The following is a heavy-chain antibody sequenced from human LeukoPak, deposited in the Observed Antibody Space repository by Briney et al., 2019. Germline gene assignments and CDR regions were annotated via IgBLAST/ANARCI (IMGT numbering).Heavy chain of an antibody. CDR1: GGPISSYY. Sequence: SETLSLTCTVSGGPISSYYWAWIRQPAGKGLEWIGRIYRSGITNYNPSLRSRVTMSLDTAKNQFSLKPSSVTAADTAVYYCTTEGPLIWRPPHFDSWGQGTLVTVSS. J-gene: IGHJ4*02. D-gene: IGHD3-10*01. CDR2: IYRSGIT. V-gene: IGHV4-4*07. CDR3: TTEGPLIWRPPHFDS.